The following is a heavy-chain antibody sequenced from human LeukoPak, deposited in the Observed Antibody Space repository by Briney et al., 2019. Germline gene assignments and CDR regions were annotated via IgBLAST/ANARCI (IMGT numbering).Heavy chain of an antibody. CDR2: ISGSGGST. CDR1: GFTFSSYA. Sequence: GGSLRLSCAASGFTFSSYAMSWVRQAPGKGLEWVSGISGSGGSTHYADSVKGRFTISRDNSKNTLYLQMNSLRAEDTAVYYCARGPLTGTGYNWFDPWGQGTLVTVSS. J-gene: IGHJ5*02. CDR3: ARGPLTGTGYNWFDP. V-gene: IGHV3-23*01. D-gene: IGHD1-7*01.